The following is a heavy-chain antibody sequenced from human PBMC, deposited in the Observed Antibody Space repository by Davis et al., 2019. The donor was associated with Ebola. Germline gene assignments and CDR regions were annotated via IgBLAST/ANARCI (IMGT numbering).Heavy chain of an antibody. CDR3: ATSESFFDYAAYFHS. CDR2: ISSDGSYI. D-gene: IGHD3-16*01. CDR1: GFPFSSYT. J-gene: IGHJ4*02. V-gene: IGHV3-21*01. Sequence: GESLKISCAASGFPFSSYTMNWVRQAPGKGLEWVSSISSDGSYIFYADSAKCRFSISRDNAKNSLYLQMNSLKAEDTAVYFCATSESFFDYAAYFHSWGQGTLLTVSS.